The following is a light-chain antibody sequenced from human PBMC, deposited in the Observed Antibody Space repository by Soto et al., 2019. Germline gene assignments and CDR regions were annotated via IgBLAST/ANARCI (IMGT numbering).Light chain of an antibody. CDR2: DAS. J-gene: IGKJ1*01. CDR3: QHYDGFSRS. Sequence: DIQMTQSPSTLSASVGDRVSITCRASQSIGRWLAWYQQKSGKAPKLLIFDASGLESGVPSRFSGSGSGTEFTLTISSLQPDDVATYYCQHYDGFSRSFGQGTKVDIK. V-gene: IGKV1-5*01. CDR1: QSIGRW.